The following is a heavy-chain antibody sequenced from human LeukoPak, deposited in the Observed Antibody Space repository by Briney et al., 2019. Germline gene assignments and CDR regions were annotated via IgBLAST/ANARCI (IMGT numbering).Heavy chain of an antibody. V-gene: IGHV3-43*02. CDR1: GXXFXXXA. D-gene: IGHD6-13*01. J-gene: IGHJ4*02. CDR2: IXGDGGTT. CDR3: AKVYVGSWYAYDH. Sequence: GGSLRLSCTASGXXFXXXAXXWXXXAPAXGLXXVSXIXGDGGTTDYADSVKGRFTISRDNRRNSLYLHMNSLRTEDTALYFXAKVYVGSWYAYDHWGQGTLVTVSS.